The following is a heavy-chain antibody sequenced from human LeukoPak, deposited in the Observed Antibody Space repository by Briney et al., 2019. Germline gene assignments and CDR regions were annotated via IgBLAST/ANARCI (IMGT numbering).Heavy chain of an antibody. Sequence: GGSLRLSCAASGFTFSSYAMSWVRPAPGKGLAWISTVSASGDSTSYADSVKGRFTISRDNSKNALYLQVNSLRADDAALYYCAKSHYYGSGSIDYWGQGTLVTVSS. D-gene: IGHD3-10*01. J-gene: IGHJ4*02. V-gene: IGHV3-23*01. CDR1: GFTFSSYA. CDR3: AKSHYYGSGSIDY. CDR2: VSASGDST.